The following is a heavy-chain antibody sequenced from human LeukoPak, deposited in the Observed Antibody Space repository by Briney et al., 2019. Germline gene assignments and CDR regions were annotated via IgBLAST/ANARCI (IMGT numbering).Heavy chain of an antibody. J-gene: IGHJ4*02. CDR1: GFTFGSYG. Sequence: GGSLRLSCVASGFTFGSYGMSWARQAPGKGLEWVSIISGSGGSTYYADSVKGRFTISRDNSKNTLFLQMNSLRGEDTAAYHCAKGWGSGWYYFDYWGQGTLVTVSS. V-gene: IGHV3-23*01. CDR3: AKGWGSGWYYFDY. CDR2: ISGSGGST. D-gene: IGHD6-19*01.